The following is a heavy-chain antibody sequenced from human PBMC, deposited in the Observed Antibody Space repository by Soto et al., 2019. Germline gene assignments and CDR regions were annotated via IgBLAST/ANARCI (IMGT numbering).Heavy chain of an antibody. D-gene: IGHD4-17*01. V-gene: IGHV1-18*01. CDR2: ISAYNGNT. Sequence: QVQLVQSGAEVKKPGASVKVSCKASGYTFTNFGISWVRQAPGQGLEWMGGISAYNGNTNYQQNLQGRITMTTDTSTSPASFVVRSLRSHDTVGYYWARGGTTAYYWGLGTLVSVSS. CDR3: ARGGTTAYY. J-gene: IGHJ4*02. CDR1: GYTFTNFG.